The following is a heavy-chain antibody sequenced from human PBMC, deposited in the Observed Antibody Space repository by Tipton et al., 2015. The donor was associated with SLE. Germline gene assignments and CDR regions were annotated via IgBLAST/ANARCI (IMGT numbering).Heavy chain of an antibody. V-gene: IGHV4-59*01. J-gene: IGHJ4*02. CDR1: GGSISSYY. CDR2: IYYSGST. CDR3: AREDGVGYFDY. D-gene: IGHD1-26*01. Sequence: TLSLTCTVSGGSISSYYWSWIRQPPGKGLEWIGYIYYSGSTNYNPSLKSRVTISVDTSKNQFSLKLSSVIAADTAVYYCAREDGVGYFDYWGQGTLVTVSS.